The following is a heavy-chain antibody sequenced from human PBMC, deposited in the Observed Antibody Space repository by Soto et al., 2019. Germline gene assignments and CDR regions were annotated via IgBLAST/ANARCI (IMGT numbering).Heavy chain of an antibody. CDR3: ARDPYYYDSSGYYGY. Sequence: ASVKVSCKASGGTFSSYAISWVRQAPGQGLEWMGGIIPIFGTANYAQKFQGRVTISRDNSKNTLYLQMNSLRAEDTAVYYCARDPYYYDSSGYYGYWGQGTLVTVSS. CDR2: IIPIFGTA. J-gene: IGHJ4*02. V-gene: IGHV1-69*05. D-gene: IGHD3-22*01. CDR1: GGTFSSYA.